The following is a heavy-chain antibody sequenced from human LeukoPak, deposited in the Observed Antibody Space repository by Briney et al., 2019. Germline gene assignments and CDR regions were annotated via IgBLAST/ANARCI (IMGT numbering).Heavy chain of an antibody. CDR1: GFSFSTRW. V-gene: IGHV3-7*03. CDR2: IREDGSEK. J-gene: IGHJ4*02. Sequence: GGSLRLSCAAPGFSFSTRWMSWVRQSPGKGLEWVASIREDGSEKYYVDSVRGRLTVSRDNAKNSLYLQMNSLRVEDTAVYYCVRECPETTMAYFDYWGQGTPVTVFS. D-gene: IGHD5-24*01. CDR3: VRECPETTMAYFDY.